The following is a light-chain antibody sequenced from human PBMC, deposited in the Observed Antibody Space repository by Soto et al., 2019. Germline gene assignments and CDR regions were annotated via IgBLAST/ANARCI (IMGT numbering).Light chain of an antibody. CDR1: SSDVGGYNY. V-gene: IGLV2-14*01. CDR2: EVS. CDR3: SSYTSSSPYV. J-gene: IGLJ1*01. Sequence: QSALTQPASVSGSPGQSLTISCTGTSSDVGGYNYVSWYQQHPGKAPKLMIYEVSNRPSGVSNRFSGSKSGNTASLTISGLQAEDEADYYCSSYTSSSPYVFGTGTKLTVL.